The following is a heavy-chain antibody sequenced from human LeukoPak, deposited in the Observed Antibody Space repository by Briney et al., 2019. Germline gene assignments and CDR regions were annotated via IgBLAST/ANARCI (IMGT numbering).Heavy chain of an antibody. J-gene: IGHJ5*02. D-gene: IGHD2-2*01. Sequence: GEPLKISCKASGYSFTSYWIGWVRQMPGKGLEWMGITNPADSDTRYSPSFQGLVTISADKSINTAYLQWSSLKASDTAMYFCARRYYSSTSCYGSNNWFDPWGQGTLVTVSS. CDR1: GYSFTSYW. V-gene: IGHV5-51*01. CDR3: ARRYYSSTSCYGSNNWFDP. CDR2: TNPADSDT.